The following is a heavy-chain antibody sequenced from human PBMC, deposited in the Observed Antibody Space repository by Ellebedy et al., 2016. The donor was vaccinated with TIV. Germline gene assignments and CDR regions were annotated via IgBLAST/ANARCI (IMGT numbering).Heavy chain of an antibody. Sequence: MPSETLSLTCTVSGGSINSYYCSWIRQPPGKGLEWIGYIYYSGSTNYNPSLKSRVTISVDTSKNQFSLKLTSVTAADTAVYYCARQSRGISLGADYWGQGTLVTVSS. V-gene: IGHV4-59*08. D-gene: IGHD4-23*01. CDR3: ARQSRGISLGADY. J-gene: IGHJ4*02. CDR1: GGSINSYY. CDR2: IYYSGST.